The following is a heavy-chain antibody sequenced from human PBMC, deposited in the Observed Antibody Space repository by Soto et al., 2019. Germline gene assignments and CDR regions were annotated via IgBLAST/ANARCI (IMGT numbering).Heavy chain of an antibody. D-gene: IGHD6-13*01. J-gene: IGHJ3*02. CDR2: ISGSGGST. CDR1: GFTFSSYA. Sequence: GGSLRLSCAASGFTFSSYAMSWVRQAPGKGLEWVSAISGSGGSTYYADSVKGRFTISRDNSKNTLYLQMNSLRAEDTAVYYCAKFRRYGLGEPISSSDIWGQGTMVTVSS. CDR3: AKFRRYGLGEPISSSDI. V-gene: IGHV3-23*01.